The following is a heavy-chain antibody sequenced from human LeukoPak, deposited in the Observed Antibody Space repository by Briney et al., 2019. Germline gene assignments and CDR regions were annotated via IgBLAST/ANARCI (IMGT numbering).Heavy chain of an antibody. J-gene: IGHJ5*02. CDR1: GGSFSGYY. V-gene: IGHV4-34*01. D-gene: IGHD3-3*01. Sequence: SETLSLTCAVYGGSFSGYYWSWIRQPPGKGLEWIGEINHSGSTNYNPSLKSRVTISVDTSKNQFSLKLSSVTAADTAVYYCAGGVGWIFPFDPWGQGTLVTVSS. CDR3: AGGVGWIFPFDP. CDR2: INHSGST.